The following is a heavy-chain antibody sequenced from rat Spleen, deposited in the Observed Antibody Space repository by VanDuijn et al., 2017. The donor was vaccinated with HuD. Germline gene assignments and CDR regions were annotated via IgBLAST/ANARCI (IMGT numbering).Heavy chain of an antibody. CDR1: GFTFSNYY. V-gene: IGHV5-27*01. D-gene: IGHD1-11*01. J-gene: IGHJ2*01. Sequence: EVQLVESGGGLVQPGRSLKLSCAASGFTFSNYYMAWVRQAPTKGLEWVAYISTGGGSTYYRDSVKGRFTISRDNAKSTLYLQMDSLRSEDTASYYCARQLRRDLASFDYWGQGVMVTVSS. CDR2: ISTGGGST. CDR3: ARQLRRDLASFDY.